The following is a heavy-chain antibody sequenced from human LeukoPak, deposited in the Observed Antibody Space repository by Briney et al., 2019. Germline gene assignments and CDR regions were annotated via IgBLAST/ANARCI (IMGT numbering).Heavy chain of an antibody. D-gene: IGHD1-26*01. J-gene: IGHJ1*01. CDR3: AKDRVGSSTLDFQH. Sequence: PSETLSLTCSVSGGSISSYYWSWIRQSAGKGLEWMGRIFPSGKTNYNPSLKSRATMSFDTSNNQLSLKLSSVTAADTAVYYCAKDRVGSSTLDFQHWGQGTLVSVSS. CDR2: IFPSGKT. V-gene: IGHV4-4*07. CDR1: GGSISSYY.